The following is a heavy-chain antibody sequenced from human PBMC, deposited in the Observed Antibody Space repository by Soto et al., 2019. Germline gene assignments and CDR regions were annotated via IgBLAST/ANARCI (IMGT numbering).Heavy chain of an antibody. Sequence: EVQLVESGGGLIQPGGSLRLSCAASGFTVSSNYMSWVRQAPGKGLEWVSVIYSGGSTYYADSVKGRFTISRDNSKNTLYLQMNSLRAEDTAVYYGARGAGSGWYRDAFDIWGQGTMVTVSS. J-gene: IGHJ3*02. CDR2: IYSGGST. CDR3: ARGAGSGWYRDAFDI. V-gene: IGHV3-53*01. CDR1: GFTVSSNY. D-gene: IGHD6-19*01.